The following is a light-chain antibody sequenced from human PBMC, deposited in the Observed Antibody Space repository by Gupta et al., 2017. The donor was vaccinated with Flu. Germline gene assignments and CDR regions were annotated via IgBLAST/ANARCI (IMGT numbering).Light chain of an antibody. V-gene: IGLV1-44*01. CDR3: EAWDDSLNGHFV. J-gene: IGLJ1*01. Sequence: QSVLAQPPSASGTPGQRVTISCSGSSSNIGSNYVNWYQQVPGTAPKLLIYVNNQRPSGGPARFSGSKSGTSASLAISGLQAGDEADYYCEAWDDSLNGHFVFGTGTKVTVL. CDR2: VNN. CDR1: SSNIGSNY.